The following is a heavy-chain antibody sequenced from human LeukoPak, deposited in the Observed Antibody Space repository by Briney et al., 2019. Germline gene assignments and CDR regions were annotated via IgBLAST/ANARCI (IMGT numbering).Heavy chain of an antibody. V-gene: IGHV1-18*01. Sequence: GASVKVSCKTSGYTFTTYGISWVRQAPGQGLEWMGWISAYNGNTNYAQKLQGRVTMTTDTSTSTAYMELRSLRSDDTAVYYCARDLVGATPFSSDYWGQGTLVTVSS. CDR2: ISAYNGNT. D-gene: IGHD1-26*01. CDR3: ARDLVGATPFSSDY. CDR1: GYTFTTYG. J-gene: IGHJ4*02.